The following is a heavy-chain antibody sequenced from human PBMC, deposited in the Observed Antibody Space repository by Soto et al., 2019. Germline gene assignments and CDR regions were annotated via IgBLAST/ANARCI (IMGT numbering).Heavy chain of an antibody. V-gene: IGHV1-69*02. CDR3: ARGPYYDYIWGSYRDYYYYYYMDV. J-gene: IGHJ6*03. D-gene: IGHD3-16*02. CDR2: IIPILGIA. CDR1: GGTFSSYT. Sequence: ASVKVSCKASGGTFSSYTISWVRQAPGQGLEWMGRIIPILGIAHYAQKFQGRVTITADKSTSTAYMELSSLRSEDTAVSYCARGPYYDYIWGSYRDYYYYYYMDVWGKGTTVTVSS.